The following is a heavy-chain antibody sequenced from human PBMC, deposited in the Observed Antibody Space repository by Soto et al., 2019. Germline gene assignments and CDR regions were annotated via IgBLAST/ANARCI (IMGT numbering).Heavy chain of an antibody. CDR3: ARTITIFGVVSEQNWFDP. J-gene: IGHJ5*02. D-gene: IGHD3-3*01. V-gene: IGHV4-59*08. Sequence: SETLSLTCTVSGGSISSYYWSWIRQPPGKGLEWIGYIYYSGSTNYNPSLKSRVTISVDTSKNQFSLKLSSVTAADTAVYYCARTITIFGVVSEQNWFDPWGQGTLVTVSS. CDR1: GGSISSYY. CDR2: IYYSGST.